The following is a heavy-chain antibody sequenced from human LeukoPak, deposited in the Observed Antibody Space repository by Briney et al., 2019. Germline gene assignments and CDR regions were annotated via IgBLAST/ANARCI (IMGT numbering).Heavy chain of an antibody. CDR2: IIPIFGTA. Sequence: GASVKVSCKASGGTFSSYAISWVRQAPGQGLEWMGGIIPIFGTANYAQKFQGRVTITADESTSTAYMELSSLRSEDTAVYYCARDVAALGRDGLLYFDYWGQGTLVTVSS. J-gene: IGHJ4*02. CDR1: GGTFSSYA. V-gene: IGHV1-69*01. D-gene: IGHD5-24*01. CDR3: ARDVAALGRDGLLYFDY.